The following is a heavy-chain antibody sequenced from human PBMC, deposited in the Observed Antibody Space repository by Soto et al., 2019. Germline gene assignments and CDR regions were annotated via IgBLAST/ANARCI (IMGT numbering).Heavy chain of an antibody. CDR3: ARDGGFDWLGAWFDP. Sequence: SETLSLTCTVSGGSISSSSYYWGWIRQPPGKGLEWIGSIYYSGSTYYNPSLKSRVTISVDTSKNQFSLKLSAVTAADTAVDYCARDGGFDWLGAWFDPWGQGTLVTVSS. D-gene: IGHD3-9*01. J-gene: IGHJ5*02. CDR1: GGSISSSSYY. CDR2: IYYSGST. V-gene: IGHV4-39*07.